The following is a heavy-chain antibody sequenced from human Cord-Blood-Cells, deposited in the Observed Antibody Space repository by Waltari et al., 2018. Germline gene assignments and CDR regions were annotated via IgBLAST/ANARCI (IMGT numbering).Heavy chain of an antibody. CDR2: IYYSGST. J-gene: IGHJ6*02. D-gene: IGHD1-26*01. V-gene: IGHV4-39*01. CDR3: ARLRAEKKYSGSYYYYYGMDV. Sequence: QLQLQESGPGLVKPSETLSLTCTVPGGSISSSSYYWGWIRRPPGKGLEWIGSIYYSGSTYYNPSLKSRVTISVDTSKNQFSLKLSSVTAADTAVYYCARLRAEKKYSGSYYYYYGMDVWGQGTTVTVSS. CDR1: GGSISSSSYY.